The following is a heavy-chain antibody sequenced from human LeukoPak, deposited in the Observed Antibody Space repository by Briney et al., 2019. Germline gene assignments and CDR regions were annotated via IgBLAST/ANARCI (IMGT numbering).Heavy chain of an antibody. CDR3: ARDKNGATPDY. D-gene: IGHD2-15*01. CDR1: GDSINSGGYY. J-gene: IGHJ4*02. CDR2: IYYSGST. Sequence: SQTLSLTCTVSGDSINSGGYYWSWIRQHPGKGLEWIGYIYYSGSTYYNPSLFSRVIISVDTSKNQFSLKLSSVTAADTAVYYCARDKNGATPDYWGQGALVTVSS. V-gene: IGHV4-31*03.